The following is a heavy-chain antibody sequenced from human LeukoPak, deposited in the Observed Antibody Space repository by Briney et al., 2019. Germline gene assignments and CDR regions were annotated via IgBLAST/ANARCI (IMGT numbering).Heavy chain of an antibody. V-gene: IGHV3-33*01. CDR3: ARMWELYYYDY. D-gene: IGHD1-26*01. CDR2: IWYDGSNK. CDR1: GFTFSSYG. Sequence: GRSLRLSCAASGFTFSSYGMHWVRQAPGKGLEWVAVIWYDGSNKYYADSVKGRFTISRDNSKNTLYLQMNSLRAEDTAVYYCARMWELYYYDYWGQGTLVTVSS. J-gene: IGHJ4*02.